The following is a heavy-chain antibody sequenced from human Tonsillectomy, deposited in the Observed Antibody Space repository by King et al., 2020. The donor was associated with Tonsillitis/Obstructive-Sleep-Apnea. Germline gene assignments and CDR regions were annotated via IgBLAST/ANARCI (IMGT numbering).Heavy chain of an antibody. V-gene: IGHV1-18*01. CDR3: ASSTIFGVVIYYMDV. D-gene: IGHD3-3*01. CDR2: ISAYNGNT. J-gene: IGHJ6*03. Sequence: QLVQSGAEVKKPGASVKVSCKASGYTFTRYGISWVRQAPGQGLEWMGWISAYNGNTNYAQKLQGRVTMTTDTSTSTAYMELRSLRADDTAVYYCASSTIFGVVIYYMDVWGKGTTVTVSS. CDR1: GYTFTRYG.